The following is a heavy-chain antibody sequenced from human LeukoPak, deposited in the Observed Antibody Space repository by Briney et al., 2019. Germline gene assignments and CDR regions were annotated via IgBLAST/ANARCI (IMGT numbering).Heavy chain of an antibody. Sequence: PSETLSLTCGVSGGSFSSHYWTWIRQPPGKGLEWIGEINPRGSTNYNPSLESRVTVSADTSRNQLSLSLASVTAADSAVYFCARGLRQGSAWSWGPKEKSYQYMDVWGTGTTVIVSS. V-gene: IGHV4-34*01. CDR2: INPRGST. D-gene: IGHD6-19*01. CDR1: GGSFSSHY. CDR3: ARGLRQGSAWSWGPKEKSYQYMDV. J-gene: IGHJ6*04.